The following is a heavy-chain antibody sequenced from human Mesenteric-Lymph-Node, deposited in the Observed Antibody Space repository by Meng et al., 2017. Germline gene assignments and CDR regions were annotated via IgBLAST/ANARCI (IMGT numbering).Heavy chain of an antibody. CDR1: GFTFSSYS. V-gene: IGHV3-21*04. Sequence: GESLKISCAASGFTFSSYSMNWVRQAPGKGLEWVSSISSSSSYIYYADSVKGRFTISRDNAKNSLYLQMNSLRAEDTAVYYCAKGTYDSSGPVDYWGQGTLVTVSS. CDR2: ISSSSSYI. J-gene: IGHJ4*02. CDR3: AKGTYDSSGPVDY. D-gene: IGHD3-22*01.